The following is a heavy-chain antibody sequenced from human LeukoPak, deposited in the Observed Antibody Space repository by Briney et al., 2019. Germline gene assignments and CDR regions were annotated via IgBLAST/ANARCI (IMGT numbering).Heavy chain of an antibody. V-gene: IGHV4-4*02. CDR3: ARDGDTAPALYAFDI. CDR1: GGSISSSNW. Sequence: SETLSLTCTVSGGSISSSNWWSWVRQPPGKGLEWIGEIYHSGSTNYNPSLKSRVTISVDKSKNQFSLKLSSVTAADTAVYYCARDGDTAPALYAFDIWGQGTMVTVSS. J-gene: IGHJ3*02. CDR2: IYHSGST. D-gene: IGHD5-18*01.